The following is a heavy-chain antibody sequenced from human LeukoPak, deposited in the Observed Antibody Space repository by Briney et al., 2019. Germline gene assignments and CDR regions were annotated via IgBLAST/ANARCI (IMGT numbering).Heavy chain of an antibody. D-gene: IGHD1-14*01. CDR1: GYTFTDYY. J-gene: IGHJ5*02. CDR3: ARDHLLFRQPPNWFDP. CDR2: IDPNSGGT. V-gene: IGHV1-2*02. Sequence: ASVKVSCKASGYTFTDYYIHWVRQAPGQGLEWMGWIDPNSGGTNFAQKFQDRVTMTSGTSISTAYMELSRLRSDDTAVYYCARDHLLFRQPPNWFDPWGQGTLVTVSS.